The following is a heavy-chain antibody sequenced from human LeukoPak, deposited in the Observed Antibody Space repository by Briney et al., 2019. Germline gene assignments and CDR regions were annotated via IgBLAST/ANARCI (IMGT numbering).Heavy chain of an antibody. V-gene: IGHV3-30*18. D-gene: IGHD4-11*01. J-gene: IGHJ4*02. CDR2: ISYDGSNK. CDR3: AKDPLTTVTNFYFDY. Sequence: GGSLRLSCAASGFTFSSYGMHWVRQAPGKGLEWVAVISYDGSNKYYVDSVKGRFTISRDNSKNTLYLQMNSLRAEDTAVYYCAKDPLTTVTNFYFDYWGQGTLVTVSS. CDR1: GFTFSSYG.